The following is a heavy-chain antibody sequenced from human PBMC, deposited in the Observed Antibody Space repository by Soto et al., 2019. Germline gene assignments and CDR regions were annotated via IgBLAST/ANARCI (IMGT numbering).Heavy chain of an antibody. CDR3: ARGLGTIFGVVRHHYGMDV. CDR2: IYHSGST. V-gene: IGHV4-4*02. J-gene: IGHJ6*02. D-gene: IGHD3-3*01. Sequence: PSETLSLTCAVSGGSISSSNWWSWVRQPPGKGLEWIGEIYHSGSTNHNPSLKSRVTISVDKSKNQFSLKLSSVTAADTAVYYCARGLGTIFGVVRHHYGMDVWGQGTTVTVS. CDR1: GGSISSSNW.